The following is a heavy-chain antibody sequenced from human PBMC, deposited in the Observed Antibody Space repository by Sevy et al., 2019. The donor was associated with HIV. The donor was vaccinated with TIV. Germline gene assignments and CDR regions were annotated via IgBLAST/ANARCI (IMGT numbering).Heavy chain of an antibody. Sequence: ATVKVSCKASGYTFISYGISWVRQAPGQGLERMGWISTYNRNTNYAQKFQGRVTMTTDTSTSTVYMELRSLSSGDAAMHYCARDPRTFSLDCSGYGHDYWGQGTLVIVSS. CDR3: ARDPRTFSLDCSGYGHDY. J-gene: IGHJ4*02. CDR1: GYTFISYG. D-gene: IGHD3-22*01. V-gene: IGHV1-18*01. CDR2: ISTYNRNT.